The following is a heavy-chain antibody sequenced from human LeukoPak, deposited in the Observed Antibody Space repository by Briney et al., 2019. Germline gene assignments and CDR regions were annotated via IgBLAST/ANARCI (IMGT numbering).Heavy chain of an antibody. J-gene: IGHJ4*02. CDR3: AKDVRGYNRPFDY. V-gene: IGHV3-23*01. CDR2: INGSGANT. Sequence: PGGSLRLSCAASGFTFGICAMNWVRQAPGKGLEWVSSINGSGANTYYADSVEGRFTISRDNSQNTLYLQMNSLRAEDTAVYYCAKDVRGYNRPFDYWGQGTLVTVSS. D-gene: IGHD3-10*02. CDR1: GFTFGICA.